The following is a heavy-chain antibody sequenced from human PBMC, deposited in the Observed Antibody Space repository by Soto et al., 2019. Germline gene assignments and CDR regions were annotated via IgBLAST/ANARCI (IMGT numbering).Heavy chain of an antibody. CDR1: GFTFSNYW. D-gene: IGHD3-16*01. J-gene: IGHJ4*02. CDR2: IRTDGTAT. CDR3: AKDLSWGQCDY. Sequence: EMQLVESGGGLVQPGGSLRLSCVASGFTFSNYWMHWVRQDPGMGLVWVSSIRTDGTATKYADSVNGRFTVSSDNTKNTLYLHMTSLRAEDTAVYYCAKDLSWGQCDYWGQGTLVNVSS. V-gene: IGHV3-74*01.